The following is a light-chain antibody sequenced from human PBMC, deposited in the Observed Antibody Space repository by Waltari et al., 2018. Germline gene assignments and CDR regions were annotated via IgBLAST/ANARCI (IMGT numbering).Light chain of an antibody. J-gene: IGKJ4*01. CDR3: QQRRDWPLT. CDR2: DAS. Sequence: EIVLTQSPATLSLSPGERASLSCRASQSVSRDLAWYRQKPGQAPRLLIFDASIRATGTPATFSGSGSGTDFTLTISSLDSEDFAIYYCQQRRDWPLTFGGGTKVEIK. CDR1: QSVSRD. V-gene: IGKV3-11*01.